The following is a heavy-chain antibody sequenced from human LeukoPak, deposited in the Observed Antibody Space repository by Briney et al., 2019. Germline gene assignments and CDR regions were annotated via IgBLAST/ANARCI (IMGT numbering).Heavy chain of an antibody. CDR3: ARASHIPRYFDWLLEFDP. Sequence: SETLSLTCTVSGGSISSSSYYWGWIRQPPGKGLEWIGSIYYSGSTYYNPSLKSRVTISVDTSKNQFSLKLSSVTAADTAVYYCARASHIPRYFDWLLEFDPWGQGTLVTVSS. CDR2: IYYSGST. CDR1: GGSISSSSYY. J-gene: IGHJ5*02. D-gene: IGHD3-9*01. V-gene: IGHV4-39*07.